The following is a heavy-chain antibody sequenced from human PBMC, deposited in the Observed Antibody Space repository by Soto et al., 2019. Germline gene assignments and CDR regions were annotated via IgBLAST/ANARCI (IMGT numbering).Heavy chain of an antibody. CDR1: GFTFSSYS. V-gene: IGHV3-21*01. CDR2: ISSSSSYI. CDR3: ARVRCSSTSCYTDDYYYGMDV. Sequence: EVQLVESGGGLVKPGGSLRLSCAASGFTFSSYSMYWVRQAPGKGLEWVSSISSSSSYIYYADSVKGRFTISRDNAKNSLYLQMNSLRAEDTAVYYCARVRCSSTSCYTDDYYYGMDVWGQGTTVTVSS. D-gene: IGHD2-2*02. J-gene: IGHJ6*02.